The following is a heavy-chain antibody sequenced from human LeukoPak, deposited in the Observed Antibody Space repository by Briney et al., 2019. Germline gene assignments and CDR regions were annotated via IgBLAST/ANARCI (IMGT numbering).Heavy chain of an antibody. V-gene: IGHV3-21*01. CDR3: AREGQWQDFDY. CDR1: GFTFSTYS. CDR2: ISPNSVDK. J-gene: IGHJ4*02. Sequence: PGGSLRLSCAASGFTFSTYSMNWVRQTPGKGLEWVSSISPNSVDKYQADSVKGRFTISRDNAKNSLYLQMNSLRAEDTALYYCAREGQWQDFDYWGQGTLVTVSS. D-gene: IGHD6-19*01.